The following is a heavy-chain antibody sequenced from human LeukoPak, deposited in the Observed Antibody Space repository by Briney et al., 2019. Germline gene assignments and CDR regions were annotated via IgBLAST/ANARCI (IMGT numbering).Heavy chain of an antibody. CDR2: INPSGGST. CDR3: ARDHAPVLRYFDWLLDYFDY. J-gene: IGHJ4*02. V-gene: IGHV1-46*01. Sequence: ASVKVSCKASGYTFTSYYMHWVRQAPGQGLEWMGIINPSGGSTSYAQKFQGRVTMTRDTSTSTVYMELSSLRSEDTAVYYCARDHAPVLRYFDWLLDYFDYWGQGTLVTVPS. CDR1: GYTFTSYY. D-gene: IGHD3-9*01.